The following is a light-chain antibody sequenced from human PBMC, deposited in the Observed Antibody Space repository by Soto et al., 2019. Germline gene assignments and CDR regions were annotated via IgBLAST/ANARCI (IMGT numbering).Light chain of an antibody. CDR1: QSISGW. Sequence: DIQMTQSPSTLSASVGDRVSITCRASQSISGWLAWYQQKPGKAPRLLIYKASTLESGVPSRFSGSGSGTEFTLTISSLQPDDSATYYCQQYNNFPRTFGQGTRLEIK. V-gene: IGKV1-5*03. CDR3: QQYNNFPRT. J-gene: IGKJ5*01. CDR2: KAS.